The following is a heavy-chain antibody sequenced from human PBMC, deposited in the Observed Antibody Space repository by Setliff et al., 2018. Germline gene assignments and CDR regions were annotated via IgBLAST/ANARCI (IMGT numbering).Heavy chain of an antibody. Sequence: GGSLRLSCAACGFTFSSYWMHWVRQAPGKGLELVGRIRDNLNKYSTEYAASVKGRFAISRDDSNKSVYLQMNSLKTEDTAVYFCVRDRDGLGDYWGQGTLVTVSS. CDR3: VRDRDGLGDY. D-gene: IGHD7-27*01. CDR2: IRDNLNKYST. J-gene: IGHJ4*02. V-gene: IGHV3-72*01. CDR1: GFTFSSYW.